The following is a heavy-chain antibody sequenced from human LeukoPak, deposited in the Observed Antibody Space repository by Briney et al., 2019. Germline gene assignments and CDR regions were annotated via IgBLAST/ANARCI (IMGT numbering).Heavy chain of an antibody. D-gene: IGHD3-22*01. CDR3: ARLHYDSSGYMYYFDY. J-gene: IGHJ4*02. CDR1: GGSISSYY. Sequence: SETLSLTCTVSGGSISSYYWSWIRQPAGKGLEWIGRIYTSGSTNYNPSLKRRVTMSVDTSKNQFSLKLSSVPAADTAVYYCARLHYDSSGYMYYFDYWGQGTLVTVSS. CDR2: IYTSGST. V-gene: IGHV4-4*07.